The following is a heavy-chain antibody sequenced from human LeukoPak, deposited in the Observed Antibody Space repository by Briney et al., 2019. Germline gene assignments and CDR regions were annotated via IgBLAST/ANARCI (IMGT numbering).Heavy chain of an antibody. D-gene: IGHD6-6*01. V-gene: IGHV3-9*01. J-gene: IGHJ4*02. CDR3: AKDISNTYSSSSGLNDY. CDR2: MSWNSGSI. CDR1: GFTFDDYA. Sequence: GGSLRLSCAASGFTFDDYAIHWVRQAPGKGLKSFSGMSWNSGSIGYADSVNGPFTISRDNAKNSLSLQMNSLRAEDTALYYCAKDISNTYSSSSGLNDYCGQGTLVTVSS.